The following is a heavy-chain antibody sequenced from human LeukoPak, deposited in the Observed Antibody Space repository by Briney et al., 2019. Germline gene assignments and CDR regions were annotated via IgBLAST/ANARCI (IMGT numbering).Heavy chain of an antibody. J-gene: IGHJ2*01. V-gene: IGHV3-7*01. Sequence: PGGSLRLSCKASGFTFNTHWMGWVRQAPGKGLEWVADIKEDGSDKYSVDSVKGRFTISRDNTKNSLYLHMDSLRAEDTAVYYCARDTYRFFDLWGRGTLVAVSS. CDR1: GFTFNTHW. CDR3: ARDTYRFFDL. CDR2: IKEDGSDK.